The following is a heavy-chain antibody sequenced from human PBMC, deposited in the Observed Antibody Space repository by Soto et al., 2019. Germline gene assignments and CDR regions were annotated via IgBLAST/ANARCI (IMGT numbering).Heavy chain of an antibody. V-gene: IGHV4-34*01. D-gene: IGHD3-22*01. CDR2: INHSGST. J-gene: IGHJ4*02. CDR3: ARGGYYYDSSGYYRTPYYFDY. Sequence: SETLSLTCAVYGGSFSGYYWSWIRQPPGKGLEWIGEINHSGSTNYNPSLKSRVTISVDTSKNQFSLKLSSVTAADTAVYYCARGGYYYDSSGYYRTPYYFDYWGQGTLVTV. CDR1: GGSFSGYY.